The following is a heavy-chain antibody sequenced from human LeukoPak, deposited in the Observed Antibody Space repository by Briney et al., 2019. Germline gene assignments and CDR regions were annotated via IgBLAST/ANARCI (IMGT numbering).Heavy chain of an antibody. CDR2: ISYDGSNK. D-gene: IGHD6-6*01. CDR3: AKVWAQLVLSALGG. Sequence: GGSLRLSCAASGFTFSSYGMHWVRQAPGKGLEWVAVISYDGSNKYYADSVKGRFTISRDNSKNTLYLQMNSLRAEDTAVYYCAKVWAQLVLSALGGWGQGTLVTVSS. V-gene: IGHV3-30*18. CDR1: GFTFSSYG. J-gene: IGHJ4*02.